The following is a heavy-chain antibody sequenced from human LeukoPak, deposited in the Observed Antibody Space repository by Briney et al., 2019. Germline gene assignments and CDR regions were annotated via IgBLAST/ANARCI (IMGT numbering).Heavy chain of an antibody. J-gene: IGHJ6*03. CDR1: GFTFSSFD. V-gene: IGHV3-13*01. D-gene: IGHD1-1*01. CDR2: IGTASDT. Sequence: AGTLRLSCAASGFTFSSFDMHWVRQPTGQGLEWVSTIGTASDTYYPGSVEGRFTLSRDNAKNSLYLQMNSLTAADTAVYYCARGPRRGKYYYMDVWGKGTTVTVSS. CDR3: ARGPRRGKYYYMDV.